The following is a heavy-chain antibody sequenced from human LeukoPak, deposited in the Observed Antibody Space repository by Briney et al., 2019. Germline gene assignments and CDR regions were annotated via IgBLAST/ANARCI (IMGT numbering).Heavy chain of an antibody. J-gene: IGHJ6*02. Sequence: SETLSLTCAVSGDSISRSSYYWGWIRQPPGKGLEWIGSIYYSGSTYYNPSFTSRVTMSVDRSRNQFSLKLTSVTAADTAVYYCARQKWEQQGRDYYFNGLDVWGPGTTVIVSS. V-gene: IGHV4-39*07. CDR2: IYYSGST. CDR3: ARQKWEQQGRDYYFNGLDV. D-gene: IGHD1/OR15-1a*01. CDR1: GDSISRSSYY.